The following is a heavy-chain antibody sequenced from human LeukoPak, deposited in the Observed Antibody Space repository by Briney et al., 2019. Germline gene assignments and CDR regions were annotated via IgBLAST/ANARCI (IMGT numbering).Heavy chain of an antibody. J-gene: IGHJ5*02. Sequence: ASVKVSCKASGGTFSSYAISWVRQAPGQGLEWMGRIIPILGIANYAQKFQGRVTMTRDTSTSTVYMELSSLRSEDTAVYYCARDRCSSTSCYVEGPSDSYNWFDPWGQGTLVTVSS. CDR2: IIPILGIA. D-gene: IGHD2-2*01. V-gene: IGHV1-69*04. CDR3: ARDRCSSTSCYVEGPSDSYNWFDP. CDR1: GGTFSSYA.